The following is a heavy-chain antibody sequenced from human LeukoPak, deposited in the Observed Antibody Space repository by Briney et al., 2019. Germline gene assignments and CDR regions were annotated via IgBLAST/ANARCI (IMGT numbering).Heavy chain of an antibody. CDR2: ISSSSSYI. V-gene: IGHV3-21*01. D-gene: IGHD1-26*01. Sequence: SGGSLRLSCAASGFTFSSYGMHWVRQAPGKGLEWVSSISSSSSYIYYADSVKGRFTISRDNAKNPLYLQMNSLRAEDTAVYYCARVGVKRELQYYFDYWGQGTLVTVSS. CDR3: ARVGVKRELQYYFDY. CDR1: GFTFSSYG. J-gene: IGHJ4*02.